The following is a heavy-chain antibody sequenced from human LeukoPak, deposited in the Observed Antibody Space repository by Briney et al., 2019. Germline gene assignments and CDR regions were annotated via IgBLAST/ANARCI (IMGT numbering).Heavy chain of an antibody. CDR3: AKLSSRLYYFDY. CDR1: GFTFSSFS. CDR2: VSTSGAST. J-gene: IGHJ4*02. Sequence: GGSLRLSCAASGFTFSSFSMNWVRQAPGKGLEWVSTVSTSGASTYYADSVKGRFTISRDNSKNTLYLQMNSLRAEDTAVYYCAKLSSRLYYFDYWGQGTLVTVSS. D-gene: IGHD6-13*01. V-gene: IGHV3-23*01.